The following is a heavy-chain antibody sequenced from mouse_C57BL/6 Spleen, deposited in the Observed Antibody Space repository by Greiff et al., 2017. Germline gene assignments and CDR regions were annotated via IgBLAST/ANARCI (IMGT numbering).Heavy chain of an antibody. Sequence: EVQLQQSGPELVKPGASVKIPCKASGYTFTDYNMDWVKQSHGKSLEWIGDINPNNGGTIYNQKFKGKATWTVDKSSSTAYMELRSLTSEDTAVYYCARGDYDYEGGFAYWGQGTLVTVSA. V-gene: IGHV1-18*01. CDR3: ARGDYDYEGGFAY. J-gene: IGHJ3*01. CDR1: GYTFTDYN. D-gene: IGHD2-4*01. CDR2: INPNNGGT.